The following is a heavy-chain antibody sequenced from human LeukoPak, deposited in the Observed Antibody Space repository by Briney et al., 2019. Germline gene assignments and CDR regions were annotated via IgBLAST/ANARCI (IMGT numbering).Heavy chain of an antibody. CDR1: GFTFSSYW. CDR3: ARGVRNLDY. D-gene: IGHD1-14*01. J-gene: IGHJ4*02. Sequence: TGGSLRLSCAASGFTFSSYWMHWVRQAPGKGLIWVSRINSDGSSTAHADSVKGRLTISRDNAKNTLYLQMNSLRAEDTAVYYCARGVRNLDYWGQGTLVTVSS. V-gene: IGHV3-74*01. CDR2: INSDGSST.